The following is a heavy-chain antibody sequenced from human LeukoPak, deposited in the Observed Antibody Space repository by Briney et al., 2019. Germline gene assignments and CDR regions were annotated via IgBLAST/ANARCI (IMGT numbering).Heavy chain of an antibody. Sequence: GGSLRLSCAASGFTVSSNYMSWVRQAPGKGLEWVSFIYSGGSTYYADSVKGRFTISRDNSKNTLYLQMNSLRAEDTAVYYCATGYSASKRSYFYYMDVWGKGTTVTVSS. J-gene: IGHJ6*03. V-gene: IGHV3-66*01. CDR2: IYSGGST. CDR3: ATGYSASKRSYFYYMDV. D-gene: IGHD5-12*01. CDR1: GFTVSSNY.